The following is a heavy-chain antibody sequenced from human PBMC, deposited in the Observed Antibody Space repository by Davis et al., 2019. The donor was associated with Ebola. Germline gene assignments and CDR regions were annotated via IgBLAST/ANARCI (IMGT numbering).Heavy chain of an antibody. CDR3: ARADWIPTSVRFDP. Sequence: AASVKVSCKASGYTFTSYGISWVRQAPGQGLEWMGWISAYNGNTNYAQKLQGRVTMTTDTSTSTAYMELRSLRSDDTAVYYCARADWIPTSVRFDPWGQGTLVTVSS. V-gene: IGHV1-18*04. CDR2: ISAYNGNT. D-gene: IGHD1-1*01. J-gene: IGHJ5*02. CDR1: GYTFTSYG.